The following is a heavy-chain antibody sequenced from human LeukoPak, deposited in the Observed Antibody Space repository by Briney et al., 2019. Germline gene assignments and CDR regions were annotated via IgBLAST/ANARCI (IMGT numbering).Heavy chain of an antibody. CDR1: GGSISSGGYY. CDR3: ARSDSSGYYLVF. CDR2: IYYSGST. D-gene: IGHD3-22*01. Sequence: SQTLSLTCTVSGGSISSGGYYWSWFRQLPGKGLEWIGYIYYSGSTYYNPSLKSRLTISVDTSKNQFSLELSSVTAADTAVYYCARSDSSGYYLVFWGQGTLVTVSS. J-gene: IGHJ4*02. V-gene: IGHV4-31*03.